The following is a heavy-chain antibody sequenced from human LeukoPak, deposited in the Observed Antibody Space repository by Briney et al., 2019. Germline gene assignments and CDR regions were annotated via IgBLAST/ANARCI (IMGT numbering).Heavy chain of an antibody. D-gene: IGHD2-21*01. J-gene: IGHJ4*02. CDR1: GHTFSELP. Sequence: ASVKVSCKVSGHTFSELPMYWVRQAPGKGLEWMGGFDPENDERLYAHQFRGRLTMTEDSSTDTAYMELSGLRSEDTAVYYCATALTSIVPDYWGQGTLVTVS. CDR2: FDPENDER. CDR3: ATALTSIVPDY. V-gene: IGHV1-24*01.